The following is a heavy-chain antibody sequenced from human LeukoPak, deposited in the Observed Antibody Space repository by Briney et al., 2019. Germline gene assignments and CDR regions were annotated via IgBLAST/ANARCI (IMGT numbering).Heavy chain of an antibody. D-gene: IGHD3-10*01. CDR3: AKGVSGYGSGRPFDY. V-gene: IGHV3-23*01. J-gene: IGHJ4*02. Sequence: PGGSLRLSSAAYGFTFSSYAMIWVRQAPGNGLEWVSLISDSGTSTYYPDSVKGRFTISRDNSKNTVYLQMNSLRAEDTAVYYCAKGVSGYGSGRPFDYWGQGTLVTASS. CDR1: GFTFSSYA. CDR2: ISDSGTST.